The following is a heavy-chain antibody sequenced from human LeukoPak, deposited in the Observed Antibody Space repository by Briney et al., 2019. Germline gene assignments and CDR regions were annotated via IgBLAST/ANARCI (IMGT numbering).Heavy chain of an antibody. Sequence: GSLRVSCAASGFTFSSYAMSWVRQAPGKGLEWVSAISGSGDSTHDADFVKGRFTISRDNSKNTLYLQMNSLRAEDTAVYYCANHRLAFFYDSSGSPATYFDYWGQGTLVTVSS. V-gene: IGHV3-23*01. J-gene: IGHJ4*02. CDR3: ANHRLAFFYDSSGSPATYFDY. CDR2: ISGSGDST. D-gene: IGHD3-22*01. CDR1: GFTFSSYA.